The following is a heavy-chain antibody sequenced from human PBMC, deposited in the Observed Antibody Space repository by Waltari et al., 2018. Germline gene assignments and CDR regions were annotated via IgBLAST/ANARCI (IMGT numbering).Heavy chain of an antibody. V-gene: IGHV4-39*01. Sequence: QLQLQESGPGLVKPSETLSLTCSVPGVSITSNRHYWCWIREPPGQGLEWIGTMSYSGATYSSPSLQSRVTISRDTSKNQLSLKLGSVTAADTAVYYCATYIGASVGTAAFDVWGQGTMVTVSS. CDR2: MSYSGAT. D-gene: IGHD5-12*01. CDR1: GVSITSNRHY. J-gene: IGHJ3*01. CDR3: ATYIGASVGTAAFDV.